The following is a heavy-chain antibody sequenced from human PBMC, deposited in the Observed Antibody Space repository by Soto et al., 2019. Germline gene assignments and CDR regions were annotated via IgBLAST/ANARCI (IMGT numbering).Heavy chain of an antibody. V-gene: IGHV4-38-2*02. CDR3: ARDSPYYYDSSGYYPFDY. Sequence: PSETLSLTCAVSGYSISSGYYWGWIRQPPGKGLEWIGSIYHSGSTYYNPSLKSRVTISVDTSKNQFSLKLSSVTAADTAVYYCARDSPYYYDSSGYYPFDYWGQGTLVTVS. J-gene: IGHJ4*02. D-gene: IGHD3-22*01. CDR2: IYHSGST. CDR1: GYSISSGYY.